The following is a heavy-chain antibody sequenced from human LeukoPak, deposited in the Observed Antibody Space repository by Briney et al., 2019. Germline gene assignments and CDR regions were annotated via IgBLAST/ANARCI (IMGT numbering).Heavy chain of an antibody. CDR3: ALHPAQGSGSLDY. J-gene: IGHJ4*02. D-gene: IGHD3-10*01. V-gene: IGHV5-51*01. CDR2: IYPGDSDT. Sequence: GESLKISCKGSGYSFTNYWIGWVRQMPGERLEWMGIIYPGDSDTTYSPSFQGQITISADKSISTAYLQWSSLKASDTAIYYCALHPAQGSGSLDYWGQGTLVTVSS. CDR1: GYSFTNYW.